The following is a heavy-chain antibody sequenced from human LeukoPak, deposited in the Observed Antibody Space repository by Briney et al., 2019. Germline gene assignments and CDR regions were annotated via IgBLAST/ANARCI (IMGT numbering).Heavy chain of an antibody. J-gene: IGHJ6*02. D-gene: IGHD2-15*01. CDR2: IYPGDSDT. CDR1: GYSFTSYW. Sequence: GESLKISCKGSGYSFTSYWIGWVRQMPGKGLEWMGIIYPGDSDTRYSPSFQGQVTISADKSISTAYLQWSSLKASDTAMYYCARDGYCSGGSCFDYYGMDVWGQGTTVTVSS. V-gene: IGHV5-51*01. CDR3: ARDGYCSGGSCFDYYGMDV.